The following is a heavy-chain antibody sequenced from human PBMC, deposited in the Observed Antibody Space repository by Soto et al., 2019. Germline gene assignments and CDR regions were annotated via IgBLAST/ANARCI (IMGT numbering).Heavy chain of an antibody. CDR3: ARSRGIPHNFDN. CDR1: TYTFTTYS. J-gene: IGHJ4*02. CDR2: INPSGGST. D-gene: IGHD2-21*01. V-gene: IGHV1-46*01. Sequence: QVQLVQSGAEVKKPGASVKVSCKASTYTFTTYSFHWVRQAPGQGLEWMGIINPSGGSTRYAQKFQGRVTMTSDTSTGTVYMELRSLRSEDTAMYYCARSRGIPHNFDNWGQGTLATVSS.